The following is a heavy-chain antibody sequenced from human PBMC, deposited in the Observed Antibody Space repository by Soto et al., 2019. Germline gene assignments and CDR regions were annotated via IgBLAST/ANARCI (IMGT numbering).Heavy chain of an antibody. CDR2: TYYRSAWYS. CDR1: GDTVSTNNAA. D-gene: IGHD1-7*01. J-gene: IGHJ5*02. Sequence: QVQLQQSSPGLVMPSQTLSVTCAISGDTVSTNNAAWHWIRQSPSRGLEWLARTYYRSAWYSDYGFSVRGRITINADTSNNQFSLHLNSVTPEDTAVYYCARDRGYNWNYGWFDPWGQGTLVTVSS. V-gene: IGHV6-1*01. CDR3: ARDRGYNWNYGWFDP.